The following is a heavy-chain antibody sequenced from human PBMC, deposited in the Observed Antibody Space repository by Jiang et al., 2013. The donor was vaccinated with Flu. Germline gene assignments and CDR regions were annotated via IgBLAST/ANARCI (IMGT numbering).Heavy chain of an antibody. CDR2: IYNSGST. CDR1: GGSIRNYY. CDR3: ARVVSGDRNFDY. Sequence: GSGLVKPSETLSLTCTVSGGSIRNYYWSWSRQPPGKGLEWIGYIYNSGSTDYNPSLKSRVTISADTSKNQFSLKLSSVTAADTAVYYCARVVSGDRNFDYWGQGTLVTVSS. D-gene: IGHD7-27*01. J-gene: IGHJ4*02. V-gene: IGHV4-59*01.